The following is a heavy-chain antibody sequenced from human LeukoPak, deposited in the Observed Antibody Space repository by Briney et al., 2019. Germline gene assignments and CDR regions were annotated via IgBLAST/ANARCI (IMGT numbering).Heavy chain of an antibody. CDR1: GFTFSSYS. CDR2: ISSSSSYI. D-gene: IGHD3-10*01. V-gene: IGHV3-21*01. Sequence: GALRLSCAASGFTFSSYSMNWVRQAPGKGLEWVSSISSSSSYIYYADSVKGRFTISRDNAKNSLYLQMNSLRAEDTAVYYCARQIWFGEISDGMDVWGQGTTVTVSS. CDR3: ARQIWFGEISDGMDV. J-gene: IGHJ6*02.